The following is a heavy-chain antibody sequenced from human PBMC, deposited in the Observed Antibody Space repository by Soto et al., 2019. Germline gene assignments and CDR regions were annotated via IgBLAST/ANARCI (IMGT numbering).Heavy chain of an antibody. V-gene: IGHV1-69*13. CDR2: IIPIFGTA. CDR3: ARGTHSGFYDSSGYPPPVYYYYGMDV. D-gene: IGHD3-22*01. Sequence: SVKVSCKASGGTFSSYAISWVRQAPGQGLEWMGGIIPIFGTANYAQKFQGRVTITADESTSTAYMELSSLRSEDTAVYYCARGTHSGFYDSSGYPPPVYYYYGMDVWGQGTTVTVSS. J-gene: IGHJ6*02. CDR1: GGTFSSYA.